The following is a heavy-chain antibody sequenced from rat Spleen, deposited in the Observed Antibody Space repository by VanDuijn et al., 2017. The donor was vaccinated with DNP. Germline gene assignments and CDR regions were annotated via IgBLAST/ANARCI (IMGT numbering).Heavy chain of an antibody. J-gene: IGHJ2*01. CDR3: SRAQFTRVLDY. V-gene: IGHV4-2*01. CDR2: INEGGITM. Sequence: EVKLVESGGGLVQPGKSLKLSCAASGFNFNGYWMAWVRQAPGKGLEWIGEINEGGITMNYAPSLKDKFTISRDNAQNTLYLQMSKLGSEDTAIYYCSRAQFTRVLDYWGQGVMVTVSS. D-gene: IGHD1-4*01. CDR1: GFNFNGYW.